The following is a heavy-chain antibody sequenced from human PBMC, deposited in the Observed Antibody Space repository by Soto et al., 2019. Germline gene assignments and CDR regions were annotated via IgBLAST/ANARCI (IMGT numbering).Heavy chain of an antibody. Sequence: EVQLLESGGGLVQPGGSLRLSCAASGFTFSSYAMSWVRQAPGKGLEWGSTISVSGGSTYYADSVKGRFTISRDNSKNTLYLQMNSLRGEDTAVYYCAKSIPDGYTLPGADYWGQGTLVTVSS. CDR1: GFTFSSYA. J-gene: IGHJ4*02. CDR2: ISVSGGST. CDR3: AKSIPDGYTLPGADY. V-gene: IGHV3-23*01. D-gene: IGHD5-12*01.